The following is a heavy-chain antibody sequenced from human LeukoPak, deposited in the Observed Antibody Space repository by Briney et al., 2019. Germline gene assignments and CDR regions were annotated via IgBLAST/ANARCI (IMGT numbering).Heavy chain of an antibody. V-gene: IGHV3-74*01. Sequence: GGSLRLSCAASGFTFSNYWMHWVRQAPGKGLVWVSRINGDGSTTGYADSLKGRFTISRDNSKNTLYLQINTLRAEDTAVYYCANRPLDYWGQGTLVTVSS. J-gene: IGHJ4*02. CDR1: GFTFSNYW. D-gene: IGHD1-14*01. CDR2: INGDGSTT. CDR3: ANRPLDY.